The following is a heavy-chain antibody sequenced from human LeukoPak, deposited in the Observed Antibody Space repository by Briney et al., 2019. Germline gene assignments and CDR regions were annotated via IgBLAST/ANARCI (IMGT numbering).Heavy chain of an antibody. D-gene: IGHD6-13*01. CDR3: ARVRGASSSSWYFDY. Sequence: GGSLRLSCVASGLTFGNYGMNWVRQAPGKGLEWVSSIGGGGYTTYYADSVRGRFTISRDNSKNTLYLQMNSLRAEDTAVYYCARVRGASSSSWYFDYWGQGTLVTVSS. J-gene: IGHJ4*02. CDR2: IGGGGYTT. CDR1: GLTFGNYG. V-gene: IGHV3-23*01.